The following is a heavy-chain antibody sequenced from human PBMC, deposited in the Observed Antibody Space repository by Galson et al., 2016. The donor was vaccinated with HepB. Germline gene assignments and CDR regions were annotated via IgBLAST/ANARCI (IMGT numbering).Heavy chain of an antibody. Sequence: SLRLSCAASGFTFSSYSMNWVRQAPGKGLEWVSSISSSSSYIYYADSVKGRLSISRDNAKNSLYPQMNSLRAEDTALYYCTRNQGSGGGSCYDNWGQGTLVTVSS. CDR3: TRNQGSGGGSCYDN. CDR2: ISSSSSYI. D-gene: IGHD2-15*01. J-gene: IGHJ4*02. CDR1: GFTFSSYS. V-gene: IGHV3-21*04.